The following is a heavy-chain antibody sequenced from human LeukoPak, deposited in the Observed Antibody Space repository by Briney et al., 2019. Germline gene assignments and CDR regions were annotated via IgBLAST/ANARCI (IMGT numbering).Heavy chain of an antibody. CDR2: IKQDGSEK. J-gene: IGHJ4*02. CDR1: GFTFSSYW. D-gene: IGHD2-2*01. Sequence: GGSLRLSCAAAGFTFSSYWMNWVRQAPGKGLEWVANIKQDGSEKYYVDSVKGRFTISRDNAKNSLYLQMNSLRAEDTAVYYCARSNIVVVPAAIWFAYWGRGTLVTVSS. CDR3: ARSNIVVVPAAIWFAY. V-gene: IGHV3-7*03.